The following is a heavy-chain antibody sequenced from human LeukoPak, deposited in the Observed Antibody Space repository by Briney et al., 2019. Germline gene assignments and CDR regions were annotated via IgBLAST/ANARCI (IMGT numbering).Heavy chain of an antibody. V-gene: IGHV3-7*01. CDR3: ARGVRSSSWYGRYYYYMDV. D-gene: IGHD6-13*01. J-gene: IGHJ6*03. Sequence: GGSLRLSCAASGFTFSSYWMSWVRQAPGKGLEWVANIKQDGSEKYYVDSVKGRFTISRDNAKNSLYLQMNSLRAEDTAVYYCARGVRSSSWYGRYYYYMDVWGKGTTVTVSS. CDR2: IKQDGSEK. CDR1: GFTFSSYW.